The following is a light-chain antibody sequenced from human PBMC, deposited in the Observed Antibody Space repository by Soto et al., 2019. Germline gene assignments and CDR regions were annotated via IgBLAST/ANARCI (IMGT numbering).Light chain of an antibody. CDR1: QGITSW. J-gene: IGKJ4*01. CDR3: EHANSFPLT. Sequence: DIQMTQSPSSVSASVGDRVTITCRASQGITSWLAWYQQKPGKAPKLLIYAASSLEREITSRFSVSGSVTDFTLAISSLQPEDSATYYCEHANSFPLTFGGGTKVQIK. V-gene: IGKV1-12*01. CDR2: AAS.